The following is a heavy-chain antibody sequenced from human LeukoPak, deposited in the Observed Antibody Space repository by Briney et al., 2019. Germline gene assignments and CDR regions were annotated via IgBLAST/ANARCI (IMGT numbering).Heavy chain of an antibody. CDR3: AREYQPSDAFDI. CDR2: INPNSGGT. Sequence: GASVKVSCKASGYTFTGYYMHWVRQAPGQGLEWMGWINPNSGGTNYAQKFQGRVTMTRDMSISTAYMELSRLRSDDTAVYYCAREYQPSDAFDIWGQGTMVTVSS. D-gene: IGHD2-2*01. CDR1: GYTFTGYY. V-gene: IGHV1-2*02. J-gene: IGHJ3*02.